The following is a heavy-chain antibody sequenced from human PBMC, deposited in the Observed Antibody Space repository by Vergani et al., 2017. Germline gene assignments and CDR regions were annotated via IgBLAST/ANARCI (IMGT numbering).Heavy chain of an antibody. D-gene: IGHD2-2*02. CDR1: GGSISSGGYY. CDR3: AKDIGPGYCSSTSCYTRGFDY. V-gene: IGHV4-31*03. J-gene: IGHJ4*02. Sequence: QVQLQESGPGLVKPSETLSLTCTFSGGSISSGGYYWSWIRQHPGKGLEWIGYIYYSGSTYYNPSLKSRVTISVDTSKNQFSLKLSSVTAADTAVYYCAKDIGPGYCSSTSCYTRGFDYWGQGTLVTVSS. CDR2: IYYSGST.